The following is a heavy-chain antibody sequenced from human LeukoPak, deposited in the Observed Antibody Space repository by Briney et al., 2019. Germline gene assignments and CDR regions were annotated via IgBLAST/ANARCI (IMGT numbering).Heavy chain of an antibody. CDR3: ARDRDGYNREGRSWFDP. J-gene: IGHJ5*02. Sequence: ASVKVSCKASGYTFTGYYMHWVRQAPGQGLEWMGWINPNSGGTNYAQKFQGRVTMTRDTSISTAYMELSRLRSDDTAVYYCARDRDGYNREGRSWFDPWGQGTLVTVSS. D-gene: IGHD5-24*01. CDR2: INPNSGGT. V-gene: IGHV1-2*02. CDR1: GYTFTGYY.